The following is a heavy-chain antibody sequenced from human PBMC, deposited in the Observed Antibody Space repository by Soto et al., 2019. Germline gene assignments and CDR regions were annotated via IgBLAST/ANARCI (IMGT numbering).Heavy chain of an antibody. V-gene: IGHV3-21*01. D-gene: IGHD6-25*01. J-gene: IGHJ5*02. Sequence: GGSRRLSCAASGFTFRSFTMNWVHQAPGKGLEWVSTISSNSAYIYYTDALRGRLTISRDNAKNSLHLQMNSLRAEDTAVYYCTRDASRDSSARGWFDPWGPGTLVTVSS. CDR1: GFTFRSFT. CDR3: TRDASRDSSARGWFDP. CDR2: ISSNSAYI.